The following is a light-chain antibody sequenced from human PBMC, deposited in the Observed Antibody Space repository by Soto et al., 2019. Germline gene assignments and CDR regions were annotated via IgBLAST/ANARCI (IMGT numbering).Light chain of an antibody. J-gene: IGKJ5*01. CDR1: QSFRRL. V-gene: IGKV3-11*01. CDR2: DAY. CDR3: QQRHMWPIT. Sequence: EVLLTQSPVTLSLSPGERATLSCRASQSFRRLLAWYQQKPAQAPRLLIYDAYNRATGIPPRFSGSGSGKDFTLTISRLEPEDSAVYDCQQRHMWPITFGQGTRLEIK.